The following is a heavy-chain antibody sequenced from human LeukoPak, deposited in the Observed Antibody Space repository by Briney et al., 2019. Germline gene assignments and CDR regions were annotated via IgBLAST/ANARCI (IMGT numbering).Heavy chain of an antibody. CDR3: ARHGSGWYHFEY. Sequence: PSETLSLTCTVSGGSISSSSYYWGWIRQPPGKGLEWIGSIYYSGSTYYNPSLKSRVTISVDTSKNQFSLKLSSVTAADTAVYYCARHGSGWYHFEYWGQGTLVTVSS. CDR2: IYYSGST. J-gene: IGHJ4*02. D-gene: IGHD6-19*01. V-gene: IGHV4-39*01. CDR1: GGSISSSSYY.